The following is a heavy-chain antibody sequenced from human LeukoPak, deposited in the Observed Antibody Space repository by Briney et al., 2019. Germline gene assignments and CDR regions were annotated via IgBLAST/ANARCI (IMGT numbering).Heavy chain of an antibody. Sequence: GGSLRLSCVGSGFTFSSYEMNWVRQAPGKGLEWLSYIGSSDSTTHYADSVKGRFTISRDNSKNTLYLQMNSLRAEDTAVYYCAKDLTGIAAAGNPRPVDYWGQGTLVTVSS. D-gene: IGHD6-13*01. CDR3: AKDLTGIAAAGNPRPVDY. J-gene: IGHJ4*02. V-gene: IGHV3-48*03. CDR2: IGSSDSTT. CDR1: GFTFSSYE.